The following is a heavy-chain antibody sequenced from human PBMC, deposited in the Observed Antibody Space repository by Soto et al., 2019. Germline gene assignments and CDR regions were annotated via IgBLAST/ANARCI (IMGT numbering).Heavy chain of an antibody. CDR2: INPNSGGT. V-gene: IGHV1-2*04. CDR3: ARVPAGENNWFDP. CDR1: GYTFTGYY. J-gene: IGHJ5*02. Sequence: ASVKVSCKASGYTFTGYYMHWVRQAPGQGLEWMGWINPNSGGTNYAQKFQGWVNMTRDTSISTAYMELSRLRSDDTAVYYCARVPAGENNWFDPWGQGTLVTVSS. D-gene: IGHD3-10*01.